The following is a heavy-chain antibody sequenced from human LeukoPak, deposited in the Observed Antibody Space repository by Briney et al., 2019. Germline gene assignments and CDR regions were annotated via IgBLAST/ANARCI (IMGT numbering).Heavy chain of an antibody. CDR1: GFTFSIYA. Sequence: GRSLRLSCEASGFTFSIYAMHWVRQAPGKGLEWVAVISYDGSNEYYADSVKGRFTISRDNSKNMLYLQMNSLTAEDTSVYYCVGDSSGYYPTFDYWGQGTLGAVSS. J-gene: IGHJ4*02. V-gene: IGHV3-30*04. D-gene: IGHD3-22*01. CDR2: ISYDGSNE. CDR3: VGDSSGYYPTFDY.